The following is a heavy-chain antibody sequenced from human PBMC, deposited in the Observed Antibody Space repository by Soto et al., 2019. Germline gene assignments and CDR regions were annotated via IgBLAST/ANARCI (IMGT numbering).Heavy chain of an antibody. J-gene: IGHJ5*01. CDR2: INHSGRV. D-gene: IGHD3-22*01. CDR1: GGSFSGHS. V-gene: IGHV4-34*01. CDR3: STRAYDTNGYYRFDP. Sequence: TSETLSLTCAVYGGSFSGHSWTWIRQSPGKGLEWIGDINHSGRVNYSPSLKSRVTISLXXXXXXFXLXLXXXTAAXTAMYYCSTRAYDTNGYYRFDPWGQGTLVTVSS.